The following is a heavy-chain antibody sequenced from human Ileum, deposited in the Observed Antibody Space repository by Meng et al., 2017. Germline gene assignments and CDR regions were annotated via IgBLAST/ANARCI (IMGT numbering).Heavy chain of an antibody. D-gene: IGHD2-15*01. Sequence: GGSLRLSCAVSGMTLSTFWVQWVRQAPGKGLVWVSGINTDGTSTTYADSVKGRFTISRDNAKNTVYLQLNSVRAEDTAVYYCARPYCSGGSCYSPPDYWGQGTLVTVS. CDR2: INTDGTST. V-gene: IGHV3-74*01. CDR3: ARPYCSGGSCYSPPDY. CDR1: GMTLSTFW. J-gene: IGHJ4*02.